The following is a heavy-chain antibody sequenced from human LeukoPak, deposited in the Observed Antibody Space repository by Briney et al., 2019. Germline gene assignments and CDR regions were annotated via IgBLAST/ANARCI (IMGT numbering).Heavy chain of an antibody. Sequence: SETLSLTCTVSGGSISSYYWSWIRQPPGKGLEWIGYIYYSGSTNYNPSLKSRVTISVDTSKNQFSLKLSSVTAADTAVYYCARGGITMVRGVIRFDPWGQETLVTVSS. CDR3: ARGGITMVRGVIRFDP. CDR2: IYYSGST. J-gene: IGHJ5*02. V-gene: IGHV4-59*01. D-gene: IGHD3-10*01. CDR1: GGSISSYY.